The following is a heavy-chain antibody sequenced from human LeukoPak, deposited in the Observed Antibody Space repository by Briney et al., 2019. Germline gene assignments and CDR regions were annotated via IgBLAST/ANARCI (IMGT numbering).Heavy chain of an antibody. CDR2: INPRGGST. J-gene: IGHJ4*02. D-gene: IGHD3-9*01. Sequence: ASVKVSCKASGYTFTNYYMHWVRQAPGEGLEWMGIINPRGGSTSYAQKFQGRVTMTRDTSTTTVYMELSSLRSEDTAVYYSARYNSDWYYFDYWGQGSLVTVSS. CDR1: GYTFTNYY. CDR3: ARYNSDWYYFDY. V-gene: IGHV1-46*01.